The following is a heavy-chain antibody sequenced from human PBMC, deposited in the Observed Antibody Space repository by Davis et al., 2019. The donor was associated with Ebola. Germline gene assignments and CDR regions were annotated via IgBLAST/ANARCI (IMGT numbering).Heavy chain of an antibody. CDR2: IYAGGSFHAGGST. CDR1: GGSISGSSDY. J-gene: IGHJ4*02. D-gene: IGHD6-19*01. V-gene: IGHV4-39*01. Sequence: SETLSLTCTVSGGSISGSSDYWGWIRQPPCQGLVWIGYIYAGGSFHAGGSTYYNPSLKSRVTTSIDTSKNQFSLKLPSVTAADTAVYYCARHDAYSSGWCPDYWGQGTLVTVSS. CDR3: ARHDAYSSGWCPDY.